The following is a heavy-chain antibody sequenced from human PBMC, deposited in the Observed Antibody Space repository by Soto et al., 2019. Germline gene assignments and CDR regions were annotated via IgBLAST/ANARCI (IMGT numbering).Heavy chain of an antibody. Sequence: SETLSLTCTVSGGSFSSYYWSWIRQPAGKGLEWIGRIYTSGSTNYNPSLKSRVTMSVDTSKNQFSLKLSSVTAADTAVYYCARDLPDPAYSSGWYNWFDPWGQGTLVTVSS. V-gene: IGHV4-4*07. D-gene: IGHD6-19*01. CDR3: ARDLPDPAYSSGWYNWFDP. J-gene: IGHJ5*02. CDR2: IYTSGST. CDR1: GGSFSSYY.